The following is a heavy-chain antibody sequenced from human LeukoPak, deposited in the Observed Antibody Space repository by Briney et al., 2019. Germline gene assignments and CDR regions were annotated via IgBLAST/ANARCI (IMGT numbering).Heavy chain of an antibody. CDR1: GFTFSSYS. CDR2: ISSSSTI. Sequence: GGSLRLSCAASGFTFSSYSMNWVRQAPGKGLEWVSYISSSSTIYYADSVKGRFTISRDNAKNSLYLQMNSLGAEDTAVYYCARDQEWELLRLYYYYGMDVWGQGTTVTVSS. D-gene: IGHD1-26*01. CDR3: ARDQEWELLRLYYYYGMDV. J-gene: IGHJ6*02. V-gene: IGHV3-48*01.